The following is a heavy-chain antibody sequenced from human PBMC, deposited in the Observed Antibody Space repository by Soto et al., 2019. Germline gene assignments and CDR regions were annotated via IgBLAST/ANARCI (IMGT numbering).Heavy chain of an antibody. V-gene: IGHV4-39*01. Sequence: QLQLQESGPGLVKPSETLSLTCTVSGGSISSSSYYWGWIRQPPGKGLEWIGSIYYSGSTYYNPSLKSRVTISVDTSKNQFSLKLSSVTAADTAVYYCARLGAVAGIIPVAFDIWGQGTMVTVSS. D-gene: IGHD6-19*01. J-gene: IGHJ3*02. CDR1: GGSISSSSYY. CDR3: ARLGAVAGIIPVAFDI. CDR2: IYYSGST.